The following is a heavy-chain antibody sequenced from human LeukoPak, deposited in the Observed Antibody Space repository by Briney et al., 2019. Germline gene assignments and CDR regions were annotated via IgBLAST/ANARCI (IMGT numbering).Heavy chain of an antibody. Sequence: PSETLSLTCTVSGGSISSYYWSWIRQPPGKGPEWIGYIYYSGSTNYNPSLKSRVTISVDTSKNQFSLKLSSVTAADTAVYYCARANYYDSSGYYSSFDYWGQGTLVTVSS. V-gene: IGHV4-59*08. CDR3: ARANYYDSSGYYSSFDY. J-gene: IGHJ4*02. D-gene: IGHD3-22*01. CDR2: IYYSGST. CDR1: GGSISSYY.